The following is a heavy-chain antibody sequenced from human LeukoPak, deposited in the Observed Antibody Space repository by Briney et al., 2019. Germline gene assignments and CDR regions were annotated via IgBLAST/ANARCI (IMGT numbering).Heavy chain of an antibody. J-gene: IGHJ5*02. CDR3: ARDSYYYDSGSPRGWFDP. CDR1: GFTFSSYA. D-gene: IGHD3-10*01. Sequence: PGGSLRLSCAASGFTFSSYAMHWVRQAPGKGLEYVSAISSNGGSTSYANSVKGRFTISRDNAKSSLYLQMNSLRDEDTAVYYCARDSYYYDSGSPRGWFDPWGQGTLVTVSS. V-gene: IGHV3-64*01. CDR2: ISSNGGST.